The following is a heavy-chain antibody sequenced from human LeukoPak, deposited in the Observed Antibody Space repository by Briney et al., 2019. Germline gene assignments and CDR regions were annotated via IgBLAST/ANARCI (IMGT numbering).Heavy chain of an antibody. Sequence: PGGSLRLSCAASGFTFSSYAMSWVRQAPGKGLEWVSAISGSGGSTYYADSVKGRFTISRDNSKNTLYLQMNSLGAEDTAVYYCAKDRIVLMVYAIALDYWGQGTLVTASS. CDR1: GFTFSSYA. V-gene: IGHV3-23*01. CDR3: AKDRIVLMVYAIALDY. J-gene: IGHJ4*02. D-gene: IGHD2-8*01. CDR2: ISGSGGST.